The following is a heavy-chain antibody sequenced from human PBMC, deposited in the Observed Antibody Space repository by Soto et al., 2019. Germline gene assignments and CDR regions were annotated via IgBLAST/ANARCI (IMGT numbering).Heavy chain of an antibody. Sequence: EVQLLESGGGLVQPGGSLRLSCAASGFTFSSDAMRWVRQAPGKGLEWVSAISGSGGSTYYADSVKGRFTISRDNSKNTLYLQMNSLRAEDTAVYYCVLWPPYYFDYWGQGTLVTVSS. CDR2: ISGSGGST. CDR1: GFTFSSDA. V-gene: IGHV3-23*01. J-gene: IGHJ4*02. D-gene: IGHD3-10*01. CDR3: VLWPPYYFDY.